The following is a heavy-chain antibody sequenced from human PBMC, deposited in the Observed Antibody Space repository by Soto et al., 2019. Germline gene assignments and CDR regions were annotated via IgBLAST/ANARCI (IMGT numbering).Heavy chain of an antibody. J-gene: IGHJ6*02. CDR1: GYSFTTYG. CDR3: AREGPALYYYYGMDV. V-gene: IGHV1-18*01. CDR2: ISAYNGNT. Sequence: QVQLVQSGGEVKKPGASVKVSCKTSGYSFTTYGISWVRQAPGQGLQWMGWISAYNGNTNYAQKLQDRVTIITATSTRTAYIELRSLRPDDTAVYYCAREGPALYYYYGMDVWGQGSTVTGSS.